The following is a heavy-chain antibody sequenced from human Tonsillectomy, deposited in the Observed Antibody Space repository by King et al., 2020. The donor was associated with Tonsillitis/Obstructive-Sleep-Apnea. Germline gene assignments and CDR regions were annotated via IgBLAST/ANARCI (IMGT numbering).Heavy chain of an antibody. CDR3: AKDRGSSWSLDS. D-gene: IGHD6-13*01. J-gene: IGHJ4*02. CDR2: ISYDGSYK. Sequence: QLVQSGGGVVQPGRSLRLSCAASGFTFNRNGMHWVRQAPGKGLEWVAIISYDGSYKYYVDSVKGRFTISRDNSKNTLYLQMNSLRAEDTAVYYCAKDRGSSWSLDSWGQGTLVTVSS. CDR1: GFTFNRNG. V-gene: IGHV3-30*18.